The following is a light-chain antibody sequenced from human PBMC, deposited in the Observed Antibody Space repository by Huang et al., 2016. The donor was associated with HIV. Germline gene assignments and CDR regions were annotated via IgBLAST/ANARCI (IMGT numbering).Light chain of an antibody. V-gene: IGKV1-39*01. CDR2: TTS. J-gene: IGKJ4*01. CDR1: QTIRNY. Sequence: IQMTQSPSSLSASVGDRVTITCRASQTIRNYLNWYQQKPGKAPNLLIFTTSRLEGGVPSRFRGGGSGTEFTLTISSLQPEDFATYYCQQSYSTPLTFGGGTKVEIK. CDR3: QQSYSTPLT.